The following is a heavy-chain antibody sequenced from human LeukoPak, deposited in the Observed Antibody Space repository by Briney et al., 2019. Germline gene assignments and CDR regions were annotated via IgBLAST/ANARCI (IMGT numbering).Heavy chain of an antibody. Sequence: SVKVSCKASGGTFSSYAISWVRQAPGQWLEWMGGIIPIFGTANYAQKFQGRVTITADESTSTAYMELSSLRSEDTAVYYCAREVYSSSWYGHYFDYWGQGTLVTVSS. CDR3: AREVYSSSWYGHYFDY. D-gene: IGHD6-13*01. J-gene: IGHJ4*02. V-gene: IGHV1-69*13. CDR1: GGTFSSYA. CDR2: IIPIFGTA.